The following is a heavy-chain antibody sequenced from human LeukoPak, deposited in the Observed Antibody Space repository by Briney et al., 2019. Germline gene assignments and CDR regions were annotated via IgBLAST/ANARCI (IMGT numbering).Heavy chain of an antibody. D-gene: IGHD3-9*01. CDR3: ARAGGCDILSSYFDY. J-gene: IGHJ4*02. V-gene: IGHV3-33*01. CDR1: GFTFSSYG. Sequence: GGSLRLSCAASGFTFSSYGMHWVRQAPGKGLEWVAVIWYDGSNKYYADSVKGRFTISRDNSKNTLYLQMNSLRAEDTAVYYCARAGGCDILSSYFDYWGQGTLVTVSS. CDR2: IWYDGSNK.